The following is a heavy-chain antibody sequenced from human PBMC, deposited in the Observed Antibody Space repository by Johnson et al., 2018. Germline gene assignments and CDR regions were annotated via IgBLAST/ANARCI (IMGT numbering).Heavy chain of an antibody. V-gene: IGHV1-46*01. CDR2: INPDGGSA. CDR1: GYTFTSHY. Sequence: QVQLVQSGAEVKKPGASVKISCKTSGYTFTSHYMHWVRQAPGQGLEWMGIINPDGGSATSAQKFQGRVTLPRDPSTTTFYMALISLRSEDTAVYYCARPYCSGGSCPDFFDMWGQGTMVTVSS. D-gene: IGHD2-15*01. CDR3: ARPYCSGGSCPDFFDM. J-gene: IGHJ3*02.